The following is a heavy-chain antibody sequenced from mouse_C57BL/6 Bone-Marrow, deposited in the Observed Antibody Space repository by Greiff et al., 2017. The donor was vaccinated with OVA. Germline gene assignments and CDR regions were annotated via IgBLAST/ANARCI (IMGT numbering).Heavy chain of an antibody. V-gene: IGHV1-81*01. Sequence: VQLQQSGAELARPGASVKLSCKASGYTFTSYGISWVKQRTGQGLEWIGEIYPRSGNTYYNEKFKGKATLTADKSSSTAYRELRSLTSEDSAVYFCARFGATVVATSDAMDYWGQGTSVTVSS. CDR1: GYTFTSYG. D-gene: IGHD1-1*01. J-gene: IGHJ4*01. CDR3: ARFGATVVATSDAMDY. CDR2: IYPRSGNT.